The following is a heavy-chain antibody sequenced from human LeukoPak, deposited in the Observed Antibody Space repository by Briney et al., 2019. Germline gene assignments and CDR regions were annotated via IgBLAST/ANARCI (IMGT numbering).Heavy chain of an antibody. J-gene: IGHJ4*02. CDR2: ISDTGATT. V-gene: IGHV3-23*01. D-gene: IGHD2-8*01. CDR3: AKDTSIGRYCTNGVCSPFDY. Sequence: GGSLRLSCAGSGFTFSSYAMSWVRQAPGKGLEWVSAISDTGATTYDADPVKGRFTISRDNSRSTLYLQMNSLRAEDTALYYCAKDTSIGRYCTNGVCSPFDYWGQGTLVTVSS. CDR1: GFTFSSYA.